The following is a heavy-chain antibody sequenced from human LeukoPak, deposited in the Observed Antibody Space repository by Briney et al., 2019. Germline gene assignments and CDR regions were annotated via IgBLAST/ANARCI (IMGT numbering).Heavy chain of an antibody. Sequence: PGGSLRLSCSASGFPFSSYAMHWVRQAPGKGLEYVSAISDSGGSTYYADSVKGRFTISRDNSKNTVYLQMGSLRAEDMAVYYCARERRGDDAFDIWGQGTMVTVSS. J-gene: IGHJ3*02. CDR3: ARERRGDDAFDI. D-gene: IGHD3-16*01. CDR1: GFPFSSYA. CDR2: ISDSGGST. V-gene: IGHV3-64*02.